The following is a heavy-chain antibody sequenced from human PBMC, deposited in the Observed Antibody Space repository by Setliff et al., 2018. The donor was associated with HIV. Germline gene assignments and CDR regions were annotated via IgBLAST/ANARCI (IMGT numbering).Heavy chain of an antibody. D-gene: IGHD1-26*01. CDR3: TRRGADNGGYPDY. J-gene: IGHJ4*02. V-gene: IGHV3-30*02. CDR1: GFTFSYYG. Sequence: GGSLRLSCATSGFTFSYYGMHWVRQAPGKGLEWVAFIRYDDTYKYYADSVKGRFTISRDNSKNTLYLQMNSLRAEDLAVYYCTRRGADNGGYPDYWGQGTLVTVSS. CDR2: IRYDDTYK.